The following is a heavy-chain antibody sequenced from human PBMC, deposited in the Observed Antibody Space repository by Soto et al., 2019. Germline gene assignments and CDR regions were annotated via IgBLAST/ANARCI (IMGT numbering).Heavy chain of an antibody. CDR3: AREGSRGGSCYVDY. D-gene: IGHD2-15*01. V-gene: IGHV4-34*01. Sequence: SETLSLTCAVYGGSFSGYYWSWIRQPPGKGLEWIGEINHSGSTNYNPSLKSRVTISVDTSKNQFSLKLSSVTAADTAVYYCAREGSRGGSCYVDYWGQGTLVTVS. CDR1: GGSFSGYY. CDR2: INHSGST. J-gene: IGHJ4*02.